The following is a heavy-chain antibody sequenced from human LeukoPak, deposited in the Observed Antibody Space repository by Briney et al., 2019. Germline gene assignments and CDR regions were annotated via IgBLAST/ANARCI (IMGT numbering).Heavy chain of an antibody. D-gene: IGHD3-22*01. CDR1: GYTFTSYG. CDR2: ISAYNGNT. Sequence: ASVKVSCKASGYTFTSYGISWVRQAPGQGLEWMGLISAYNGNTNYAQKLQGRVTMTTDTSTSTAYMELRSLRSDDTAVYYCARAPPYYYDSSGYYRGPDAFDIWGQGTMVTVSS. CDR3: ARAPPYYYDSSGYYRGPDAFDI. V-gene: IGHV1-18*01. J-gene: IGHJ3*02.